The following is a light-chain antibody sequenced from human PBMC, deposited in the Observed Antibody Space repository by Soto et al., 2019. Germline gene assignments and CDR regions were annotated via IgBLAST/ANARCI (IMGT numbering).Light chain of an antibody. Sequence: DIQMTQSPSTLSASVGDRVTITCRASQSISTWLAWYQQKPGKAPKLLIYKASSLEAGVPSRFSGSGSGTEFTLTISSLQPDDFETYYCQQYNSYSWKFGQGTKVEI. J-gene: IGKJ1*01. CDR2: KAS. CDR3: QQYNSYSWK. CDR1: QSISTW. V-gene: IGKV1-5*03.